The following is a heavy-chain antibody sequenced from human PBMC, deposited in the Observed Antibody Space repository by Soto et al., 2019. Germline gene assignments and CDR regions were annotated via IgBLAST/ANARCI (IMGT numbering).Heavy chain of an antibody. D-gene: IGHD6-6*01. Sequence: QVQLVESGGGVVQPGRSLRLSCAASGFTFSSYGMHWVRQAPGKGLEWVAVISYDGSNKYYADSVKGRFTISRDNSKNTLYLQMNSLRAEDTAVYYCAKDLKQLVPYGMDVWGQGTTVTVSS. J-gene: IGHJ6*02. CDR2: ISYDGSNK. CDR3: AKDLKQLVPYGMDV. V-gene: IGHV3-30*18. CDR1: GFTFSSYG.